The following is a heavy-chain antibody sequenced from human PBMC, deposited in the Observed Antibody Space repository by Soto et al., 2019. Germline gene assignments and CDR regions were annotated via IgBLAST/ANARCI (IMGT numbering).Heavy chain of an antibody. D-gene: IGHD3-3*01. Sequence: ASVKVSCKASGYTFTGYYMHWVRQAPGQGLEWMGWINPNSGGANYAQKFQGRVTMTRDTSISTAYMELRRLRSDDTAVYYCARPMDPPYYDFWSGYENCYYGMDVWGQGTTVTVSS. V-gene: IGHV1-2*02. J-gene: IGHJ6*02. CDR1: GYTFTGYY. CDR3: ARPMDPPYYDFWSGYENCYYGMDV. CDR2: INPNSGGA.